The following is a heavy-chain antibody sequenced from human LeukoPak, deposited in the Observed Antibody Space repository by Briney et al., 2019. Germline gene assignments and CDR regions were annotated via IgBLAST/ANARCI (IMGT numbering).Heavy chain of an antibody. J-gene: IGHJ3*01. V-gene: IGHV3-48*02. D-gene: IGHD3-22*01. CDR1: GLIFKTYC. CDR3: AGYHDRSGFYRDAFDL. Sequence: GGSLRLSCAASGLIFKTYCMSWVRQAPGKGLEWLSYITSNSNDKYYADSVKGRFTISRDNAKDSLHLQMDSLRDEDTAVYYCAGYHDRSGFYRDAFDLWGQGTMVTVSS. CDR2: ITSNSNDK.